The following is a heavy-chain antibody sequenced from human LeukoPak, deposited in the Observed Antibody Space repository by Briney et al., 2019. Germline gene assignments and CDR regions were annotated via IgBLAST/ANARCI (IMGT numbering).Heavy chain of an antibody. Sequence: SETLSLTCAVYGGSFSGYYWSWIRQPPGKGLEWIGYIYYSGSTNYNPSLKSRVTISVDTSKNQFSMKLSSVTAADTAVYYCARTDYDSSGYYYVLDYWGQGTLVTVSS. CDR1: GGSFSGYY. D-gene: IGHD3-22*01. V-gene: IGHV4-59*08. J-gene: IGHJ4*02. CDR3: ARTDYDSSGYYYVLDY. CDR2: IYYSGST.